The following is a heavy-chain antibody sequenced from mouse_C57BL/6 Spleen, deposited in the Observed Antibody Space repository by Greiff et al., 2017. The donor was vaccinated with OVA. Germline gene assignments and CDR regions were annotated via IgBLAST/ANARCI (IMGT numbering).Heavy chain of an antibody. CDR3: ARQGYSNYVDY. Sequence: EVQVVESGGDLVKPGGSLKLSCAASGFTFSSYGMSWVRQTPDKRLEWVATISSGGSYTYYPDSVKGRFTISRDNAKNTLYLQMSSLKSEDTAMYYCARQGYSNYVDYWGQGTTLTVSS. CDR1: GFTFSSYG. D-gene: IGHD2-5*01. J-gene: IGHJ2*01. CDR2: ISSGGSYT. V-gene: IGHV5-6*01.